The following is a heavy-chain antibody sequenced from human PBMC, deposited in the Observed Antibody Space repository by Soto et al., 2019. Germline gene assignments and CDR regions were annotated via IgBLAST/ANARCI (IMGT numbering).Heavy chain of an antibody. Sequence: ASVKVSCKASGYTFTTYAIHWVRQAPGQRLEWMGWINADNGNTNYAQKLQGRVTMTTDTSTSTAYMELRSLRSDDTAVYYCARDVVVVAATTRQNAFDIWGQGTMVTVSS. CDR2: INADNGNT. V-gene: IGHV1-18*01. CDR1: GYTFTTYA. D-gene: IGHD2-15*01. CDR3: ARDVVVVAATTRQNAFDI. J-gene: IGHJ3*02.